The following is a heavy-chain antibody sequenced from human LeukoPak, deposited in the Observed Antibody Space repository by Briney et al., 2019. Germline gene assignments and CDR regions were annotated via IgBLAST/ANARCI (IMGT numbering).Heavy chain of an antibody. Sequence: PGRSLRLSCAASGFTFSSYGMHWVRQAPGKGLEWVAVISYDGSNKYYADSVKGRFTISRDNSKNTLYLQMNSLRAEDTAVYYCAKSVRFGELPSYYGMDVWGQGTTVTVSS. D-gene: IGHD3-10*01. V-gene: IGHV3-30*18. CDR3: AKSVRFGELPSYYGMDV. CDR2: ISYDGSNK. J-gene: IGHJ6*02. CDR1: GFTFSSYG.